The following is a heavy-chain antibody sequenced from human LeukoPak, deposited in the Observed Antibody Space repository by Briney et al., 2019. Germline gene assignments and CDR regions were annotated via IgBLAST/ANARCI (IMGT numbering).Heavy chain of an antibody. CDR3: ARPLHGGNSYGFDI. CDR2: IYPGDSDT. CDR1: GYSFTSYW. Sequence: GESLKISCEGSGYSFTSYWIGWVRQMPGRGLEWMGTIYPGDSDTRYSPSFQGQVTISADKSINTAYLQWSSLKASDTAMFYCARPLHGGNSYGFDIWGQGTMVTVSS. V-gene: IGHV5-51*01. D-gene: IGHD4-23*01. J-gene: IGHJ3*02.